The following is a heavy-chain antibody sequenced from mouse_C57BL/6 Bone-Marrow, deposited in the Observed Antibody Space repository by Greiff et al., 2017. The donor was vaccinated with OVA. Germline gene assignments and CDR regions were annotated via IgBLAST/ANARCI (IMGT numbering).Heavy chain of an antibody. D-gene: IGHD2-3*01. CDR3: ARAHDGYYPFDY. Sequence: QVQLQQPGAELVRPGSSVKLSCKASGYTFTSYWMHWVKQRPIQGLEWIGNIDPSDSETHYNQKFKDKATLTVDKSSSTAYMQLSSLTSEDSAVYYCARAHDGYYPFDYWGQGTTLTVSS. V-gene: IGHV1-52*01. CDR1: GYTFTSYW. CDR2: IDPSDSET. J-gene: IGHJ2*01.